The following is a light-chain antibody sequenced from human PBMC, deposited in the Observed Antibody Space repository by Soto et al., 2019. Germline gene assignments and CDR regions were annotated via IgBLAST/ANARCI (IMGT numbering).Light chain of an antibody. V-gene: IGLV2-11*01. CDR1: SSDVGGYNY. CDR3: CSYAGNHIYV. Sequence: QSALTQPRSVSGSPGQSVTISFTGTSSDVGGYNYVSWYQQHPGKAPKVMIFDVSKRPSGVPDRFSGSKSGNTASLTISGLQADDEADYYCCSYAGNHIYVIGTGTKLTVL. CDR2: DVS. J-gene: IGLJ1*01.